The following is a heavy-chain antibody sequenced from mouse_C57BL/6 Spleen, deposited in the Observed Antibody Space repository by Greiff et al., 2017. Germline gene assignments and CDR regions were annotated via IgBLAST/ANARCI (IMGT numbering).Heavy chain of an antibody. J-gene: IGHJ1*03. V-gene: IGHV5-17*01. CDR2: ISSGSSTI. D-gene: IGHD1-1*01. Sequence: EVKLVESGGGLVKPGGSLKLSCAASGFTFSDYGMHWVRQAPEKGLEWVAYISSGSSTIYYADTVKGRFTISRDNAKNTLFLQMTSLRSEDTAMYYCARKYTTVVPHWYFDVWGTGTTVTVSS. CDR1: GFTFSDYG. CDR3: ARKYTTVVPHWYFDV.